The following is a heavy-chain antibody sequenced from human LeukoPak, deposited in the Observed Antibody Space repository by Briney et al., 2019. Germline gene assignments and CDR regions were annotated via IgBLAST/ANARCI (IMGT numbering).Heavy chain of an antibody. J-gene: IGHJ5*02. CDR1: GYTFTGYY. CDR2: INPNSGGT. Sequence: GASVKVSCKASGYTFTGYYMHWVRQAPGQGLEWMGWINPNSGGTNYAQKFQGRVTMTRDTSISTAYMELSRLRSADTAVYYCARERARYDLLNWFDPWGQGTLVTVSS. V-gene: IGHV1-2*02. D-gene: IGHD5-12*01. CDR3: ARERARYDLLNWFDP.